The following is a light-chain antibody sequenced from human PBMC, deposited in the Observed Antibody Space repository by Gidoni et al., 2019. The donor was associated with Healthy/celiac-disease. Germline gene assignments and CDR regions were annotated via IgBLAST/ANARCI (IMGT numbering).Light chain of an antibody. V-gene: IGKV3-20*01. J-gene: IGKJ1*01. CDR1: QSVSSSY. Sequence: ETVLTPSPGTLSLSPGERATLSCRASQSVSSSYLAWYQQKPGQAPRLLIYGASSRATGIPDRFSGSGSGTDFTLTISRLEPEDFAVYYCQQYGSSPWTFGQGTKVEIK. CDR2: GAS. CDR3: QQYGSSPWT.